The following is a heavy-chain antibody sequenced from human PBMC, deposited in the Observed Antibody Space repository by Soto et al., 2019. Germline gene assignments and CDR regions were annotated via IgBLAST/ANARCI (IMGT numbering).Heavy chain of an antibody. Sequence: QVQLQQWGAGLLKPSETLSLTCAVYGGSFSAYYWSWIRQPPGKGLEWIGEIDHGGSTNYNPSLESGVTISVDTSKNQFSLKVSSVTAADTAVHHCARTDRAIFYGMDVCGQGTTVTVSS. CDR1: GGSFSAYY. D-gene: IGHD3-22*01. CDR3: ARTDRAIFYGMDV. V-gene: IGHV4-34*01. J-gene: IGHJ6*02. CDR2: IDHGGST.